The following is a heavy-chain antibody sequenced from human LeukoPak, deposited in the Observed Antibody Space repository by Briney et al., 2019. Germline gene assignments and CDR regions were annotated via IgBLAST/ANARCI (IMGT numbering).Heavy chain of an antibody. CDR3: ARRGTFENWFDP. CDR1: GGTFSSYA. J-gene: IGHJ5*02. Sequence: SVKVSCKASGGTFSSYAISWVRQAPGQGLEWMGGIIPIFGTANYAQKFQGRVTITTDESTSTAYMELSSLRSEDTAVYYCARRGTFENWFDPWGQGTLVTVSS. D-gene: IGHD3-16*01. V-gene: IGHV1-69*05. CDR2: IIPIFGTA.